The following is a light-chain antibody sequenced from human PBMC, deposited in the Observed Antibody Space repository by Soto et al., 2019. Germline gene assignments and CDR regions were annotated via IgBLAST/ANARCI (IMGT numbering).Light chain of an antibody. CDR1: QSVGSN. V-gene: IGKV3D-15*01. J-gene: IGKJ1*01. CDR2: YAS. Sequence: EVVMTQSPATLSVSAGERATLSCRASQSVGSNLAWYQQKPGQAPRLLIYYASTRATGIPARFSGSGSGTEFTLTISSLQSEDFAVYYCQQYNYWPPWTFGQGTKVEIK. CDR3: QQYNYWPPWT.